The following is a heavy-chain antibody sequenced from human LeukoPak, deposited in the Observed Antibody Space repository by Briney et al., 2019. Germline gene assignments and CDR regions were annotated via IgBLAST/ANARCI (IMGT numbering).Heavy chain of an antibody. CDR1: GFTFSSYE. V-gene: IGHV3-48*03. Sequence: TGGSLRLSCAASGFTFSSYEMNWVRQAPGKGLEWVSYISSSGSTIYYADSVKGRFTISRDNAKNSLYLQMNSLRAEDTAVYYCARGSGYYHSGYFDYWGQGTLVTVSS. CDR2: ISSSGSTI. J-gene: IGHJ4*02. CDR3: ARGSGYYHSGYFDY. D-gene: IGHD3-22*01.